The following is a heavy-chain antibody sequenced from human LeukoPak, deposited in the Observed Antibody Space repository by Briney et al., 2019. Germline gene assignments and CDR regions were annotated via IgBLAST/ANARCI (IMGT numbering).Heavy chain of an antibody. J-gene: IGHJ4*02. Sequence: GGSLRLSCAASGFTFSSYGMHWVRQAPGKGLEWVAVIWYDGSNKYYADSVKGRFTTSRDNSKNTPYPQMNSLRAEDTAVYYCARDGDLTPYYFDYWGQGTLVTVSS. CDR1: GFTFSSYG. V-gene: IGHV3-33*01. D-gene: IGHD3-9*01. CDR2: IWYDGSNK. CDR3: ARDGDLTPYYFDY.